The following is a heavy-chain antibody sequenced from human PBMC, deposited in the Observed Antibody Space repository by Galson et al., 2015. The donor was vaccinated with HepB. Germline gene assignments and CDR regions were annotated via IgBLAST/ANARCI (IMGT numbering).Heavy chain of an antibody. CDR3: ARDCTMETRLDYYYGMDV. D-gene: IGHD2-8*01. V-gene: IGHV3-30*04. CDR1: GFTFSSYA. J-gene: IGHJ6*02. Sequence: SLRLSCAASGFTFSSYAMHWVRQAPGKGLEWVAVISYDGSNKYYADSVKGRFTISRDNSKNTLYLQMNSLRAEDTAVYYCARDCTMETRLDYYYGMDVWGQGTTVTVSS. CDR2: ISYDGSNK.